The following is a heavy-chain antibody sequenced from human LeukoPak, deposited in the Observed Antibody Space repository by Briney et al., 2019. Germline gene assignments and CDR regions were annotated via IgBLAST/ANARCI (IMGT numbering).Heavy chain of an antibody. CDR1: GGSIRSRDYY. V-gene: IGHV4-39*01. J-gene: IGHJ4*02. CDR3: ARQGRNRDFCSSISCHYFDF. D-gene: IGHD2-2*01. Sequence: KPSETLSLTCTVSGGSIRSRDYYWGWIRQPPVKGLEWIGNIYYLGRTYYNPSLKGRVTISVDTSKTKFSLKLSSVTAADTAVYYCARQGRNRDFCSSISCHYFDFWGQGALATVSS. CDR2: IYYLGRT.